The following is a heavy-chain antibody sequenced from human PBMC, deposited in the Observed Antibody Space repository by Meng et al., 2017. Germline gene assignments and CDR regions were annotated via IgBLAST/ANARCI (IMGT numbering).Heavy chain of an antibody. CDR1: GGSFSGYY. Sequence: QVPPLPGGAGPLKPSVPLSLTCAVYGGSFSGYYWSWIRQPPGKGLEWIGEINHSGSTNYNPSLKSRVTISVDTSRNQFSLKLSSVTAADTAVYYCARGRYFDWLSYRYYFDYWGQGTLVTVSS. J-gene: IGHJ4*02. CDR2: INHSGST. D-gene: IGHD3-9*01. V-gene: IGHV4-34*01. CDR3: ARGRYFDWLSYRYYFDY.